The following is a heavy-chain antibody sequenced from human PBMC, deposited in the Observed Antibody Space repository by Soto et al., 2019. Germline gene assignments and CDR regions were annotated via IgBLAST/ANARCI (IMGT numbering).Heavy chain of an antibody. D-gene: IGHD2-2*01. CDR1: GFTSSSYG. CDR2: ISYDGSNK. J-gene: IGHJ6*02. Sequence: GGSLRLSCAASGFTSSSYGMHWVRQAPGKGLEWVAVISYDGSNKYYADSVKGRFTISRDNSKNTLYLQMNSLRAEDTAVYYCANDTDLVPARYGMDVWGQGTTVTVSS. V-gene: IGHV3-30*18. CDR3: ANDTDLVPARYGMDV.